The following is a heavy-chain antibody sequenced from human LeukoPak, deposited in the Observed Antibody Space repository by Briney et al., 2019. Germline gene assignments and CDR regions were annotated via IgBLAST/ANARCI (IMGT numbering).Heavy chain of an antibody. J-gene: IGHJ4*02. CDR3: ASLPVDTSMVSDY. CDR2: IIPIVDIP. Sequence: SVKVSCKASGGTFSDYTINWVRQAPGQGLEWMGRIIPIVDIPNYAQKFQGRVTITADKSTSTAYMALSSLRSEDTAVYYCASLPVDTSMVSDYWGREPWSPSPQ. V-gene: IGHV1-69*02. D-gene: IGHD5-18*01. CDR1: GGTFSDYT.